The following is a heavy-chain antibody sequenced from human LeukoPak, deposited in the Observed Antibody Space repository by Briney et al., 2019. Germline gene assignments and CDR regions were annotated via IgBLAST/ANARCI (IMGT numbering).Heavy chain of an antibody. CDR3: TKELHIAKAAPDYYYFSIDV. CDR2: INGGGNTT. J-gene: IGHJ6*03. D-gene: IGHD2-21*01. Sequence: GGSLRLSCAASGFTFSRFAMGWLRQSPGKGLEWLSTINGGGNTTFYADSVKGRFTISRDNSKNTLYLHMDNLRPDDTAIYYCTKELHIAKAAPDYYYFSIDVWGRGTAVTVSS. V-gene: IGHV3-23*01. CDR1: GFTFSRFA.